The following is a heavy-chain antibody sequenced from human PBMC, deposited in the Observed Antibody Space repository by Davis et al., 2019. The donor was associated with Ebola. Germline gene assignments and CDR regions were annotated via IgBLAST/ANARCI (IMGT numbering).Heavy chain of an antibody. J-gene: IGHJ5*02. CDR1: GFTFSSYT. CDR2: ISSRSTYI. D-gene: IGHD5-12*01. Sequence: PGGSLRLSCAASGFTFSSYTMNWVRQAPGKGLEWVSSISSRSTYIYYADSVKGRFTISRDNAKNSLYLQMNSLRAEDTAMYYCARSANLATILKNWFDPWGQGTLVTVSS. V-gene: IGHV3-21*01. CDR3: ARSANLATILKNWFDP.